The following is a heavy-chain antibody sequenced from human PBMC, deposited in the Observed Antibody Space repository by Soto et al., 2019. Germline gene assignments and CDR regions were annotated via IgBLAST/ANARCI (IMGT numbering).Heavy chain of an antibody. CDR2: LFSTAEK. D-gene: IGHD6-19*01. Sequence: VTLKESGPVLVKPTENLTLTCNVSGFSLTNTRMAVSWFRQPPGKALQWLAHLFSTAEKSYSPPLTGRLTISNDTAKSQVILTMTNVNPVDTASYYCARTTANIAVAGPEVDYWGQGIPCTVSS. J-gene: IGHJ4*02. CDR1: GFSLTNTRMA. CDR3: ARTTANIAVAGPEVDY. V-gene: IGHV2-26*01.